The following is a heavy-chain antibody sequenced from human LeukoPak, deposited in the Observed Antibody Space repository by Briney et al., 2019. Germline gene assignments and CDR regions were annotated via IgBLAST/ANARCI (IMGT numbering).Heavy chain of an antibody. Sequence: GGSLRLSCAASGFTFSSYWMSWVRQAPGKGLEWVANIKQDGSEKYYADSVKGRFTISRDNAKNSLYLQMNSLRAEDTAVYYCARDLTYYDFWSGYKGSDPWGQGTLVTVSS. V-gene: IGHV3-7*01. CDR3: ARDLTYYDFWSGYKGSDP. J-gene: IGHJ5*02. D-gene: IGHD3-3*01. CDR2: IKQDGSEK. CDR1: GFTFSSYW.